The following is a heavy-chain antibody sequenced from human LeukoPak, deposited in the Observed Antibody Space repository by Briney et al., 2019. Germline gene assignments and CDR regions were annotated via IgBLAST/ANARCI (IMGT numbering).Heavy chain of an antibody. CDR1: GGSFSGFY. Sequence: PSETLSLTCAVYGGSFSGFYWNWIRQPPGKGLEWIGEIDHSGSTNYNPSLKSRVTISVDTSKNQFSLKLSSVTAADTAVYYCARHSAGLAFDIWGQGTMVTVSS. J-gene: IGHJ3*02. CDR3: ARHSAGLAFDI. V-gene: IGHV4-34*01. D-gene: IGHD6-13*01. CDR2: IDHSGST.